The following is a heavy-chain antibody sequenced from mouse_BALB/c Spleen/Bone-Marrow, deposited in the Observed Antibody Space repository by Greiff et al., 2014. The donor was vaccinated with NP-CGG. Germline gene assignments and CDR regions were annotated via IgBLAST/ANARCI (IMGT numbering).Heavy chain of an antibody. J-gene: IGHJ1*01. CDR3: TRSDGYYVPHWYFDV. CDR1: GYTFTSYY. Sequence: VQLQQSGAELVKPGASVKLSCKASGYTFTSYYMHWVKQRPGQGLEWIGEINPSNGGTNFNEKFKSKATLTVDKSSSTVYMQLSSLTSEDSAVYYCTRSDGYYVPHWYFDVWGAGTTVTVSS. V-gene: IGHV1S81*02. D-gene: IGHD2-3*01. CDR2: INPSNGGT.